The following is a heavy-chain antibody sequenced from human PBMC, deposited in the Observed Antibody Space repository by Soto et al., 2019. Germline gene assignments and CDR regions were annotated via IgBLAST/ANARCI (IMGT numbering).Heavy chain of an antibody. J-gene: IGHJ4*02. CDR1: GFTFSNYA. CDR3: AKAGGDFWSGSLYYFAS. CDR2: IWYDGSNK. Sequence: QVQLVESGGGVVQPWRSLRLSCAASGFTFSNYAMHWVRQAPGKGLEWVAVIWYDGSNKYYADSVKGRFTISRDNSKNTLYLQMNGMRVEDTAVYYYAKAGGDFWSGSLYYFASWGQGTLVTVSS. V-gene: IGHV3-33*06. D-gene: IGHD3-3*01.